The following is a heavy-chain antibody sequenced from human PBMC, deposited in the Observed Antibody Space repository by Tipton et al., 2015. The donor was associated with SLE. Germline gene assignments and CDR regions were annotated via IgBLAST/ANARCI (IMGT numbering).Heavy chain of an antibody. Sequence: SLRLSCAASGFTFSSYAMSWVRQAPGKGLEWVSAISGSGGSTYYADSVKGRFTISRDNSKNTLYLQMNSLRAEDTAVYYCALDVTMIVVVTPGAFDIWGQGTMVTVSS. J-gene: IGHJ3*02. V-gene: IGHV3-23*01. CDR2: ISGSGGST. D-gene: IGHD3-22*01. CDR3: ALDVTMIVVVTPGAFDI. CDR1: GFTFSSYA.